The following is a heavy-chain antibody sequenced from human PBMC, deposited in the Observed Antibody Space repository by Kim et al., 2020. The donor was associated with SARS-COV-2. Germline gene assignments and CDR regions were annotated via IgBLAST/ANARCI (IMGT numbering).Heavy chain of an antibody. J-gene: IGHJ6*02. CDR1: GYTFTSYA. V-gene: IGHV7-4-1*02. CDR2: INTNTGNP. Sequence: ASVKVSCKASGYTFTSYAMNWVRQAPGQGLEWMGWINTNTGNPTYAQGFTGRFVFSLDTSVSTAYLQISSLKAEDTAVYYCARAPAGYSSGWYWGAPYYYYGMDVWGQGTTVTVSS. CDR3: ARAPAGYSSGWYWGAPYYYYGMDV. D-gene: IGHD6-19*01.